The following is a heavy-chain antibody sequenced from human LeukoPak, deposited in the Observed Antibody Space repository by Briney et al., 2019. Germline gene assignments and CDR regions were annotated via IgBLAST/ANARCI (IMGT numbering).Heavy chain of an antibody. CDR2: IYSGGST. CDR1: GFTVSSNY. Sequence: GGSLRLSCAVSGFTVSSNYMSWVRQAPGKGLEWVSVIYSGGSTYYADSVKGRFTISRDNSKNTLYLQMNSLRAEDTAVYYCARATYYDSSGYYSLSTGAFDIWGQGTMVTVSS. CDR3: ARATYYDSSGYYSLSTGAFDI. D-gene: IGHD3-22*01. V-gene: IGHV3-66*01. J-gene: IGHJ3*02.